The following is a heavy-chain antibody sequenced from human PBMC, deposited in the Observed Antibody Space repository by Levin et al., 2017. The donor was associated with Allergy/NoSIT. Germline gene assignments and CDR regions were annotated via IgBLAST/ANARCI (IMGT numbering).Heavy chain of an antibody. J-gene: IGHJ4*02. CDR2: IRGSGERT. Sequence: PSETLSLTCAASGFTFTSYAITWVRQAPGKGLEWISAIRGSGERTYYADSVEGRFTVSRDNSKDTVYLQMHSLRGEDTAVYFWAREKGGTRGWYTVDYWGQGALVIVSP. D-gene: IGHD6-19*01. V-gene: IGHV3-23*01. CDR1: GFTFTSYA. CDR3: AREKGGTRGWYTVDY.